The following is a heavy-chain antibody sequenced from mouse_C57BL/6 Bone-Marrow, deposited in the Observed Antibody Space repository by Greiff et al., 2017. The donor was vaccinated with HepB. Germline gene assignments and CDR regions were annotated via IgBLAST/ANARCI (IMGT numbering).Heavy chain of an antibody. J-gene: IGHJ2*01. CDR2: IDPNSGGT. V-gene: IGHV1-72*01. D-gene: IGHD1-1*01. Sequence: QVQLQQPGAELVKPGASVKLSCKASGYTFTSYWMHWVKQRPGRGLEWIGRIDPNSGGTKYNEKFKSKATLTVDKPSSTAYMQRSSLTSEDSAVYYCARGGLAHYYGSPFDYWGQGTTLTVSS. CDR3: ARGGLAHYYGSPFDY. CDR1: GYTFTSYW.